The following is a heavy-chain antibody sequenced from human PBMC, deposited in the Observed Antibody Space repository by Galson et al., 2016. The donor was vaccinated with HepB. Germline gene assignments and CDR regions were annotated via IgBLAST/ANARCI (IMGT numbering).Heavy chain of an antibody. V-gene: IGHV5-51*01. CDR2: IFPDDSDT. Sequence: QSGAEVKKPGESLKISCQGSGYTFISYWIGWVRQMTGKGLEWMGIIFPDDSDTRYSPSFQGQVTISADKSISTAYLQWNSLQASDTAIYYCATTASYYDRYFDHWGQGTLVTVSS. D-gene: IGHD1-26*01. CDR3: ATTASYYDRYFDH. CDR1: GYTFISYW. J-gene: IGHJ4*02.